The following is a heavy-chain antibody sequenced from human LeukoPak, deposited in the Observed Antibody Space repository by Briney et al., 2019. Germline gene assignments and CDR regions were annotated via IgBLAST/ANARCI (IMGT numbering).Heavy chain of an antibody. Sequence: ASVKVSCKASGYTFTSYGISWVRQAPGQRLEWMGWIRAYNGNTNYAQKLQGRVTMTTDTSTSTAYMELRSLRSDDTAVYYCAREAYCSSTSCYYGDYYYYYYMDVWGKGTTVTVSS. D-gene: IGHD2-2*01. CDR3: AREAYCSSTSCYYGDYYYYYYMDV. J-gene: IGHJ6*03. CDR1: GYTFTSYG. V-gene: IGHV1-18*01. CDR2: IRAYNGNT.